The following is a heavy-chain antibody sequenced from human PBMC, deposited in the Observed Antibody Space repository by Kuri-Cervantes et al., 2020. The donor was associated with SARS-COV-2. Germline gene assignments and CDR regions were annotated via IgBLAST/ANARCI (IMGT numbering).Heavy chain of an antibody. V-gene: IGHV4-59*12. Sequence: ESLKISCTVSGGSISSYYWSWIRQPPGKGLEWIGYIYYSGSTNYNPSLKSRVTISVDTSKNQFSLKLSSVTAADTAVYYCASARAFDIWGQGTMVTVSS. CDR2: IYYSGST. CDR3: ASARAFDI. CDR1: GGSISSYY. J-gene: IGHJ3*02.